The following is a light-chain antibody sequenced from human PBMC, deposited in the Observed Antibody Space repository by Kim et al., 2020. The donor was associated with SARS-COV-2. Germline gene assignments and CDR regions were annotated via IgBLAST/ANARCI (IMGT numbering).Light chain of an antibody. CDR2: QDN. CDR1: KLGDKY. CDR3: QAWDSSTAV. V-gene: IGLV3-1*01. Sequence: VSPGQTASITCSGDKLGDKYACWYQQKPGQSPVLVIYQDNKRPSGIPERFSGSNSGNTATLTISGTQAMDEADYYCQAWDSSTAVFGGGTQLTVL. J-gene: IGLJ2*01.